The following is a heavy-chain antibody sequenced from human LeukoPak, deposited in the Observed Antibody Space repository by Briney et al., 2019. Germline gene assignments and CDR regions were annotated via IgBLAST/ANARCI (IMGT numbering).Heavy chain of an antibody. V-gene: IGHV3-33*01. J-gene: IGHJ4*02. CDR1: GFTFSSSG. D-gene: IGHD6-19*01. CDR2: TWFDGSNK. CDR3: ARDVAVTSAYFDY. Sequence: GGSLRLSCAASGFTFSSSGMHWVRQAPGKGLEWVAVTWFDGSNKYYADSVKGRFTISRDNSKNTLYLQMNSLRAEDTAVYYCARDVAVTSAYFDYWGQGTLVTVSS.